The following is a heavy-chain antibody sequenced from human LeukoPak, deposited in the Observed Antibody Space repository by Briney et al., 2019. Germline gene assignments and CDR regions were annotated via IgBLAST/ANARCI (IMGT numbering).Heavy chain of an antibody. CDR1: GFTFSTYA. V-gene: IGHV3-23*01. CDR2: IGGSGIST. D-gene: IGHD4-23*01. J-gene: IGHJ4*02. Sequence: GGSLRLSCAASGFTFSTYAMSWVRQAPRKGLEWVSTIGGSGISTYYADSVKGRFTISRDTSKNTLFLQMDSLRAKDTAVYYCAKDGPTVVSPHDYWGQGTLVTVSS. CDR3: AKDGPTVVSPHDY.